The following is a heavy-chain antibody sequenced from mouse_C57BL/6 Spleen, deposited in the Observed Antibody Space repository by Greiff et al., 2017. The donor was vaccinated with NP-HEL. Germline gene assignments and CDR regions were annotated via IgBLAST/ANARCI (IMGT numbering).Heavy chain of an antibody. V-gene: IGHV5-4*01. CDR3: ARSPFITTVVAFRYFDV. J-gene: IGHJ1*03. CDR2: ISDGGSYT. CDR1: GFTFSSYA. D-gene: IGHD1-1*01. Sequence: EVHLVESGGGLVKPGGSLKLSCAASGFTFSSYAMSWVRQTPEKRLEWVATISDGGSYTYYPDKVKGRFTISRDNAKNNLYLQMSHLKSEDTAMYYCARSPFITTVVAFRYFDVWGTGTTVTVSS.